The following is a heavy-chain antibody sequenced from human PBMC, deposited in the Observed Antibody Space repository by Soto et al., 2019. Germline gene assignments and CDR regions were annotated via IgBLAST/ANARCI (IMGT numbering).Heavy chain of an antibody. CDR3: AWQLGYYCSASCAYWFDV. Sequence: PGGSLRLSCAASGFTFITYWMSWVRQAPGKGLEWVANIKQDGSQKNYVDSVKGRFTISRDNAKNSLCLQMNSLRAEDTAVYYCAWQLGYYCSASCAYWFDVWGQGTMVTVSS. D-gene: IGHD2-2*01. CDR2: IKQDGSQK. CDR1: GFTFITYW. J-gene: IGHJ5*01. V-gene: IGHV3-7*01.